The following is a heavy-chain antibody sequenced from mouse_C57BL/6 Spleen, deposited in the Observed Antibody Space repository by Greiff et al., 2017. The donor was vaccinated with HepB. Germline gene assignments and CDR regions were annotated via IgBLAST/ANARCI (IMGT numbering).Heavy chain of an antibody. CDR3: TDYSNYYYYAMDY. Sequence: QVQLKQSGAELVRPGASVTLSCKASGYTFTDYEMHWVKQTPVHGLEWIGAIDPETGGTAYNQKFKGKAILTADKSSSTAYMELRSLTSEDSAVYYCTDYSNYYYYAMDYWGQGTSVTVSS. CDR2: IDPETGGT. J-gene: IGHJ4*01. V-gene: IGHV1-15*01. CDR1: GYTFTDYE. D-gene: IGHD2-5*01.